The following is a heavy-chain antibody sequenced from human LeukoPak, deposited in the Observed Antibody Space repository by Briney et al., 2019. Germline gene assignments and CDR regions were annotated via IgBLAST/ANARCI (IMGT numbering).Heavy chain of an antibody. V-gene: IGHV3-21*01. D-gene: IGHD5-24*01. Sequence: GGSLRLSCAASGFTFSNYDMHWVRQAPGKGLEWVSAISSSSSYICYADSMKGRFTISRDNAENSLFLQMNSLRAEDTAVYFCARGEEKATITALDSWGQGTLVTVSS. CDR3: ARGEEKATITALDS. J-gene: IGHJ4*02. CDR1: GFTFSNYD. CDR2: ISSSSSYI.